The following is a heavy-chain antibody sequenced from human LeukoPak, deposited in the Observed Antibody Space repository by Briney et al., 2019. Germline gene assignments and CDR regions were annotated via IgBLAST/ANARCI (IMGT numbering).Heavy chain of an antibody. J-gene: IGHJ6*04. D-gene: IGHD6-19*01. V-gene: IGHV4-34*01. CDR3: ARGRIAVAGSYYYYYYGMDV. CDR1: GGSFSGYY. Sequence: SETLSLTCAVYGGSFSGYYWSWLRQPPGKGLEWIGEINHSGSTNYNPSLKSRVTISVDTSKNQFSLKLSSVTAADTAVYYCARGRIAVAGSYYYYYYGMDVWGKGTTVTVSS. CDR2: INHSGST.